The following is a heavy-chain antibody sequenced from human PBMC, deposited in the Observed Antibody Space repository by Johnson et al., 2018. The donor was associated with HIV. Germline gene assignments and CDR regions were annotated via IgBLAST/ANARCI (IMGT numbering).Heavy chain of an antibody. Sequence: VQLVESGGGLVQPGGSLRLSCAASGFTFSSNWMSWVRQAPGKGLEWVGNIKQDGSEKYYVDSVKGRFTISRDNVKNSLYLQMNSLRAEDTAVYYCASSWFGELSYAFDIWGQGTMVTVSS. D-gene: IGHD3-10*01. J-gene: IGHJ3*02. V-gene: IGHV3-7*02. CDR1: GFTFSSNW. CDR3: ASSWFGELSYAFDI. CDR2: IKQDGSEK.